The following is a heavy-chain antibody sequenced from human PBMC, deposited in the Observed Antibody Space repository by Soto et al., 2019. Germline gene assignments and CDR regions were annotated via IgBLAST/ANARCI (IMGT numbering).Heavy chain of an antibody. D-gene: IGHD6-13*01. V-gene: IGHV5-10-1*01. CDR2: IDPSDSYT. Sequence: PGESLQISGQSSEYTFSNYLISWVRQMPGKGLEWIGMIDPSDSYTNYSPSFQGHVTISADKSISTAYLQWSSLKASDTAMYYCARGYSSSWYLRYYYYGMDVWGQGTTVTVSS. J-gene: IGHJ6*02. CDR3: ARGYSSSWYLRYYYYGMDV. CDR1: EYTFSNYL.